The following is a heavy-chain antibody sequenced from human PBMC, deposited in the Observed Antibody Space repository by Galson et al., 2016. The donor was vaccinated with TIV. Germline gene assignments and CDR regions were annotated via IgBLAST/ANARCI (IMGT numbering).Heavy chain of an antibody. CDR2: IYTNTKT. CDR3: ARQHDYLYYFDL. V-gene: IGHV3-53*05. J-gene: IGHJ4*02. D-gene: IGHD3-16*01. Sequence: SLRLSCAVSGFTVSTNYMSWVRQAPGKGLEWVSVIYTNTKTFYTDSVRGRFTISRDNSKNMLFLQTNSLRTEDTAVYFCARQHDYLYYFDLWGQGTLVTVSS. CDR1: GFTVSTNY.